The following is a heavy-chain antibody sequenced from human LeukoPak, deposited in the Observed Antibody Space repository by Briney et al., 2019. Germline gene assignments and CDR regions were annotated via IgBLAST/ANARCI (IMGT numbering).Heavy chain of an antibody. CDR3: AKGGGGYSYGGAFDY. J-gene: IGHJ4*02. D-gene: IGHD5-18*01. Sequence: GGSLRLSCAASGFTFSSYAMSWVRQAPGKGLEWVSAISGSGGSTYYADSVKGRFTISRDNSKNTLYLQMNSLRAEDTAVYYCAKGGGGYSYGGAFDYWGQGALVTVSS. V-gene: IGHV3-23*01. CDR2: ISGSGGST. CDR1: GFTFSSYA.